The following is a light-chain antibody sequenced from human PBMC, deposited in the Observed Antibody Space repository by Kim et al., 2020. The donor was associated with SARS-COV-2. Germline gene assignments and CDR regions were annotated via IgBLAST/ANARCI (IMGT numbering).Light chain of an antibody. J-gene: IGKJ2*01. CDR3: QQYDNLPHA. CDR2: DAS. V-gene: IGKV1-33*01. CDR1: QDISNY. Sequence: DIQMTQSPSSLSATVGDTVTITCQASQDISNYLDWYQQKPGKAPKLLIYDASNLETGVPSRFSGSGSGTDFTLTISSLQPEDIATYYCQQYDNLPHAFGRGTKLEI.